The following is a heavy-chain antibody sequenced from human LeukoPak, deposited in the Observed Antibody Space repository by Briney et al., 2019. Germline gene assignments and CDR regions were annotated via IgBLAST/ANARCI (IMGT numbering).Heavy chain of an antibody. Sequence: GASVKVSCKASGYTFTSYGISWVRQAPGQGLEWMGWISAYNGNTNYAQKLQGRVTMTTDTSTSTAYMELRSLRSDDTAVYYCARVRTYCSGGSCYLYYMDVWAKGPRSPSP. D-gene: IGHD2-15*01. CDR2: ISAYNGNT. CDR1: GYTFTSYG. J-gene: IGHJ6*03. CDR3: ARVRTYCSGGSCYLYYMDV. V-gene: IGHV1-18*01.